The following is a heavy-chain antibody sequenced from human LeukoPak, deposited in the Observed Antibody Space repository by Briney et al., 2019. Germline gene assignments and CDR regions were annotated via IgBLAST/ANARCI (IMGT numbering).Heavy chain of an antibody. Sequence: SVKVSCKASGGTFSGYAISWVRQAPGQGLEWMGGIIPIFGTANYAQKFQGRVTITADESTSTAYMELSSLRSEDAAVYYCASSGSYLYYYYMDVWGKGTTVTVSS. V-gene: IGHV1-69*01. CDR2: IIPIFGTA. D-gene: IGHD1-26*01. CDR3: ASSGSYLYYYYMDV. J-gene: IGHJ6*03. CDR1: GGTFSGYA.